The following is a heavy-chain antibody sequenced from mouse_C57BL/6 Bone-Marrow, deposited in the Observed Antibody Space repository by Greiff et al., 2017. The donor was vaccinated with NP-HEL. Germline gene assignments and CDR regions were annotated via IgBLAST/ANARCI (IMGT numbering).Heavy chain of an antibody. D-gene: IGHD2-3*01. CDR3: ARAGWFLYAMDY. CDR2: IWSDGST. J-gene: IGHJ4*01. Sequence: QVQLQQSGPGLVAPSQSLSITCTVSGFSLTSYGVHWVRQPPGKGLEWLVVIWSDGSTTYNSALKSRLSISKDNSKSQVFLKMNSLQTDDTAMYYCARAGWFLYAMDYWGQGTSVTVSS. CDR1: GFSLTSYG. V-gene: IGHV2-6*03.